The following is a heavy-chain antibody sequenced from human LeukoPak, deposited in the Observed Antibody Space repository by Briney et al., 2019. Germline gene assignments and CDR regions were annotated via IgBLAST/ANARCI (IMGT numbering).Heavy chain of an antibody. Sequence: PSETLSLTCTVSGGSISSSSYYWGWIRQPPGKGLEWIGSIYYSGGTYYNPSLKSRVTISVDTSKNQFSLKLSSVTAADTAVYYCARQRRYFDPDIIDYWGQGTLVTVSS. CDR3: ARQRRYFDPDIIDY. V-gene: IGHV4-39*01. CDR1: GGSISSSSYY. D-gene: IGHD3-9*01. J-gene: IGHJ4*02. CDR2: IYYSGGT.